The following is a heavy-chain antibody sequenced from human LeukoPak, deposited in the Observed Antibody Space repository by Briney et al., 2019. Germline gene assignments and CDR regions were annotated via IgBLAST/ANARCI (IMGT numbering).Heavy chain of an antibody. V-gene: IGHV3-30-3*01. CDR2: ISYDGSNK. J-gene: IGHJ6*02. CDR1: GFTFSSYA. Sequence: PGRSLRLSCAASGFTFSSYAMHWVRQAPGKGLEWVAVISYDGSNKYYADSVKGRFTISRDNSKNTLYLQMNSLRAEDTAVYYCARDQKDIVVVVAAQSHYYYYGMDVWGQGTTVTVSS. CDR3: ARDQKDIVVVVAAQSHYYYYGMDV. D-gene: IGHD2-15*01.